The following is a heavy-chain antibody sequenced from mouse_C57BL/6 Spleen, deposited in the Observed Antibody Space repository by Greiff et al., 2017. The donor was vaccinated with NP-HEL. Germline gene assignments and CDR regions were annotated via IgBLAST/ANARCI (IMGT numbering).Heavy chain of an antibody. D-gene: IGHD1-1*01. CDR1: GYTFTSYW. CDR3: ARSGSSYSLDV. J-gene: IGHJ1*03. CDR2: IDPSDSET. V-gene: IGHV1-52*01. Sequence: QVQLQQPGAELVRPGSSVKLSCKASGYTFTSYWMHWVKQRPIQGLEWIGNIDPSDSETHYNQKFKDKATLTVDKSSSTAYMQLSSLTSEDSAVYYCARSGSSYSLDVWGTGTTVTVSS.